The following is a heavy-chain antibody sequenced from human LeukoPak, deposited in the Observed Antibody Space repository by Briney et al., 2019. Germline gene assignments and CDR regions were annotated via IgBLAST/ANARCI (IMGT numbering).Heavy chain of an antibody. CDR3: ARMVRGVAAAYSNWFDP. V-gene: IGHV1-18*01. CDR2: ISAYNGNT. D-gene: IGHD6-13*01. CDR1: GYTFTSYG. J-gene: IGHJ5*02. Sequence: ASVKVSCKASGYTFTSYGISWVRQAPGQGLEWMGWISAYNGNTNYAQKLQGRVTMTTDTSTSTAYMELRSLRSDDTAVYYCARMVRGVAAAYSNWFDPWGQGTLVTVSS.